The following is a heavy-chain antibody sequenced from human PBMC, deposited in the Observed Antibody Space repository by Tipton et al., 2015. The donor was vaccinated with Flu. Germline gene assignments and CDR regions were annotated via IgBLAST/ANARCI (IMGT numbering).Heavy chain of an antibody. J-gene: IGHJ6*02. D-gene: IGHD3-16*01. CDR2: IHYDGSA. V-gene: IGHV4-59*01. CDR1: GDSFMTYY. CDR3: ARVPRGDGFIGYYYGLDV. Sequence: TLSLTCTVSGDSFMTYYWAWIRQSPGKPPEWLAYIHYDGSATYSPSLKGRLTMSLDTSKNQFSLRLDSLTAADTAVYYCARVPRGDGFIGYYYGLDVWGQGTTVNVSS.